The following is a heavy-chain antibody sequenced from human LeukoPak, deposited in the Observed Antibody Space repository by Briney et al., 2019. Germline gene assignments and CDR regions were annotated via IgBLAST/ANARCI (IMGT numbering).Heavy chain of an antibody. V-gene: IGHV4-39*07. D-gene: IGHD6-19*01. CDR2: IYYSGST. J-gene: IGHJ4*02. Sequence: SETLSLTCTVSGGSISSSSYYWGWIRQPPGKGLEWIGSIYYSGSTYYNPSLKSRVTISVDTSKNQFSLKLSSVTAADTAVYYCASSIAVQRGFDYWGQGTLVTVSS. CDR1: GGSISSSSYY. CDR3: ASSIAVQRGFDY.